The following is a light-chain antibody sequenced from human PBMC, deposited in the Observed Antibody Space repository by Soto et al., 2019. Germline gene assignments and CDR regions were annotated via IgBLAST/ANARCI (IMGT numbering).Light chain of an antibody. V-gene: IGLV2-14*01. CDR1: STDFGGQNY. J-gene: IGLJ1*01. Sequence: SALTRPASVSGSVGRSITSACTGTSTDFGGQNYVSWYQQHPGRAPKLILYEVSNRPSGVSNRFSGSKSGNTASLTISGLQAEDVADYYCSSYTDVVTLEVFGPGTKVTVL. CDR3: SSYTDVVTLEV. CDR2: EVS.